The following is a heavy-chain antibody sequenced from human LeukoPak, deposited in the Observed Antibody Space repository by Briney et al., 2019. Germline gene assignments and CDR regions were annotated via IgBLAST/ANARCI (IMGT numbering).Heavy chain of an antibody. CDR2: IYYSGST. CDR3: ARGELVFDY. D-gene: IGHD1-1*01. CDR1: GDSISSYY. V-gene: IGHV4-59*12. J-gene: IGHJ4*02. Sequence: PSETLSLTCTVSGDSISSYYWNWVRQPPGKGLEWIGYIYYSGSTNCNPSLKSRVTISIDTSKNQFSLKLSSVTAADTAVYYCARGELVFDYWGQGTLVTVSS.